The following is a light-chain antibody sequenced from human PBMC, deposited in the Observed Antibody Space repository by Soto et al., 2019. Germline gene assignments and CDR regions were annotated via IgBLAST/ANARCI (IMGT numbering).Light chain of an antibody. V-gene: IGLV2-14*03. Sequence: QSVLTQPASVSGSPGQSITISCTGTSSDVGSYNYVSWYQQHPGKAPKLIIFDVSNRPSGVSNRFSGSKSGNTASLTISGLQTDDESDYYCSSLTTRNSRRGVFGGGTKLTVL. CDR2: DVS. CDR3: SSLTTRNSRRGV. J-gene: IGLJ2*01. CDR1: SSDVGSYNY.